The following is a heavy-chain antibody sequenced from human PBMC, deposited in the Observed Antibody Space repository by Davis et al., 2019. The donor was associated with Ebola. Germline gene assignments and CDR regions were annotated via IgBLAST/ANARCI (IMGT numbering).Heavy chain of an antibody. V-gene: IGHV1-46*01. J-gene: IGHJ5*02. D-gene: IGHD1-20*01. CDR3: AREGDGGITGTTGWFDP. CDR1: GYTFTSYG. Sequence: AASVKVSCKASGYTFTSYGISWVRQAPGQGLEWMGIINPSGGSTSYAQKFQGRVTMTRDTSTSTVYMELSSLRSEDTAVYYCAREGDGGITGTTGWFDPWGQGTLVTVSS. CDR2: INPSGGST.